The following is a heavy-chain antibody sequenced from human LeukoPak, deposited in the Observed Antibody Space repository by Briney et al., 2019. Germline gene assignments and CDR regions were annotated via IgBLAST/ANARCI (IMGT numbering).Heavy chain of an antibody. J-gene: IGHJ6*02. Sequence: SVKVSCKASGGTFSSYAISWVRQAPGQGLEWMARIIPIFRIANYAQKFQGRVTITADKSTSTAYMELSSLRSEDPAAYYCARDLTSDRYHHDIRYRMDVWGQGTTVTVSS. V-gene: IGHV1-69*04. CDR3: ARDLTSDRYHHDIRYRMDV. CDR2: IIPIFRIA. D-gene: IGHD5-24*01. CDR1: GGTFSSYA.